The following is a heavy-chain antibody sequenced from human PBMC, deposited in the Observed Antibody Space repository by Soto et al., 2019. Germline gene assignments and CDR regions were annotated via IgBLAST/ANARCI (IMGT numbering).Heavy chain of an antibody. CDR1: GLTFSNYA. D-gene: IGHD1-7*01. CDR3: AKNQERELPRVIDF. CDR2: MSGSSSTT. Sequence: EVRLLESGGGLVKPGGSLRLSCATSGLTFSNYAMSWVRQAPGGGLEWVSSMSGSSSTTYYADSVRGRFTLSRDRSKNTLYLQMSSLRAEDTALYYCAKNQERELPRVIDFWGQGTLVTVSS. J-gene: IGHJ4*02. V-gene: IGHV3-23*01.